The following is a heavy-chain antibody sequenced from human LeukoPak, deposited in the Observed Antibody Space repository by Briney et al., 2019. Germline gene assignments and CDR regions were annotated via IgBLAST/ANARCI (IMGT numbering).Heavy chain of an antibody. CDR2: ISAYNGNT. J-gene: IGHJ4*02. D-gene: IGHD3-22*01. V-gene: IGHV1-18*01. CDR1: GYTFTSYG. Sequence: ASVKVSCKASGYTFTSYGISWVRQAPGQGLEWMGWISAYNGNTNYAQKLQGRVTMTTDTSTSTAYMELRSLRSDDTAVYYCARSPIHYYDSSGYWTDYWGQGTLVTVSS. CDR3: ARSPIHYYDSSGYWTDY.